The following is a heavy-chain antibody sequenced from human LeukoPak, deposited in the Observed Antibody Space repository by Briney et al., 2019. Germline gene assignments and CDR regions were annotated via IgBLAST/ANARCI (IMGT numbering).Heavy chain of an antibody. D-gene: IGHD3-3*01. Sequence: GGSLRLSCTASGVTFNNYGMHWVRQAPGKGLEWVAVIWYDGSNKYYADSVKGRFTISRDNSKNTLYLQMNSLRAEDTAVYYCAREYYDFWSGYYSWYYYYGMDVWGQGTTVTVSS. CDR1: GVTFNNYG. J-gene: IGHJ6*02. V-gene: IGHV3-33*01. CDR3: AREYYDFWSGYYSWYYYYGMDV. CDR2: IWYDGSNK.